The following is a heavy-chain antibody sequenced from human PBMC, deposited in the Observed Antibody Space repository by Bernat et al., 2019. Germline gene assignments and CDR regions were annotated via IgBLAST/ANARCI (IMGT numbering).Heavy chain of an antibody. Sequence: QVTFRDSGPALVKPTHTPTLTCTFSGFSPSPSGMCVSWIRHPPGKALEWLALINWDNDKYYTTSLKTRLTISRDTTKSRVVLRMTNMELVNTARYCCRGVPNIAATDGALDCWDQGTLVTVSS. CDR2: INWDNDK. CDR3: RGVPNIAATDGALDC. D-gene: IGHD6-13*01. J-gene: IGHJ4*02. CDR1: GFSPSPSGMC. V-gene: IGHV2-70*01.